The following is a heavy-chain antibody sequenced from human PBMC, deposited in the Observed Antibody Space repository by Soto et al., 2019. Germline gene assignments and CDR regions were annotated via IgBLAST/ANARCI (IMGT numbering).Heavy chain of an antibody. CDR3: ARSKRVRWYTNWFDP. V-gene: IGHV4-34*01. Sequence: SDTLSLSYTNYGKTINVYYRSGIRPPPGKGMERNGPIHHSGSTHYNPSPNKRVTKSVDTSKKQLSLKMSSETAADTAVYYCARSKRVRWYTNWFDPWGQGTLVTVSS. CDR1: GKTINVYY. J-gene: IGHJ5*02. CDR2: IHHSGST. D-gene: IGHD2-15*01.